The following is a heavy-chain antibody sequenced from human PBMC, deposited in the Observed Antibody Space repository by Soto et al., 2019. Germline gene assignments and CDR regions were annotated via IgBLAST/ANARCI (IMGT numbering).Heavy chain of an antibody. V-gene: IGHV1-18*01. CDR1: GYTFTDYG. Sequence: ASVKVSCKASGYTFTDYGISWVRQAPGQGLERMGWISTHNGNTKYAQKQQGRVTMTTDTSTSTAYMELMSLRSDDTAVYYCASRSYGSYYMDVWGKGTTVTVSS. D-gene: IGHD4-17*01. CDR3: ASRSYGSYYMDV. CDR2: ISTHNGNT. J-gene: IGHJ6*03.